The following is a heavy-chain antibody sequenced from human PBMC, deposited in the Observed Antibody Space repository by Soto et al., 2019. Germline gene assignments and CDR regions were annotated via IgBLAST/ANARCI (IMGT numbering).Heavy chain of an antibody. J-gene: IGHJ6*02. Sequence: SVKVSCKASGGTFSSYAISWVRQAPGQGLEWMGGIIPIFGTANYAQKFQGRVTITADKSTGTAYMELSSLRSEDTAVYYCASKAAAIQSYYYYYGMDVWGQGTTVTVSS. CDR1: GGTFSSYA. CDR2: IIPIFGTA. CDR3: ASKAAAIQSYYYYYGMDV. V-gene: IGHV1-69*06. D-gene: IGHD2-2*02.